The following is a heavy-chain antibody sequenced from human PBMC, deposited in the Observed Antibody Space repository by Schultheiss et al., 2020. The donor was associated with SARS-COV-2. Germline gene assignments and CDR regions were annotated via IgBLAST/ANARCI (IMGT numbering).Heavy chain of an antibody. V-gene: IGHV1-8*01. CDR1: GYTFTSYD. Sequence: ASVNVSCKASGYTFTSYDINWVRQATGQGLEWMGWMNPNSGNTGYAQKFQGRVTMTRNTSISTAYMELSSLRSEDTAVYYCARDFSGFWSGYHYYGMDVWGQGTTVTVSS. CDR3: ARDFSGFWSGYHYYGMDV. CDR2: MNPNSGNT. D-gene: IGHD3-3*01. J-gene: IGHJ6*02.